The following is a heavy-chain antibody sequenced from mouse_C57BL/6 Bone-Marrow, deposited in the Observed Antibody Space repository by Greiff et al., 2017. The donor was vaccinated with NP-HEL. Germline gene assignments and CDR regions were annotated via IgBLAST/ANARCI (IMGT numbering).Heavy chain of an antibody. Sequence: VQLQQSGAELVRPGASVKLSCKASGYTFTDYYINWVKQRPGQGLEWIARIYPGSGNTYYNEKFKGKATLTAEKSSSTAYMQLSSLTSEDSAVYFCARGSSYYYAMDYWGQGTSVTVSS. CDR2: IYPGSGNT. J-gene: IGHJ4*01. CDR3: ARGSSYYYAMDY. D-gene: IGHD1-1*01. CDR1: GYTFTDYY. V-gene: IGHV1-76*01.